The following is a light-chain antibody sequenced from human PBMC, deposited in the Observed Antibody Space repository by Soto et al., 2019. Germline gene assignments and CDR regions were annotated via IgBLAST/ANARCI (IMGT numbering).Light chain of an antibody. CDR2: AAS. Sequence: DIQMTQSPSSLSASVGDRVTITCRARQNINNYLSWYQQRTGKDPKLLIYAASSLRSGVPSRFSGGGSGTEFTLTISSLQPDDFATYYCQQYNSYSRTFGQGTKVDIK. J-gene: IGKJ1*01. CDR3: QQYNSYSRT. CDR1: QNINNY. V-gene: IGKV1-17*01.